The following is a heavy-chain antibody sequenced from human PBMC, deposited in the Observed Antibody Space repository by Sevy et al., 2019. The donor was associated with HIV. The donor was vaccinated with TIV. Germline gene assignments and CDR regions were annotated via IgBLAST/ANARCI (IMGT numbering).Heavy chain of an antibody. Sequence: GGSLRLSCAASGFPFSNYGMHWVRQAPGKGLEWVGAIFSDANIKYYVDSVKGRVAMSRDNSKNRVYLRMTSLRAEDTAVYSCGRESGSYWYFDLWGRGSPLTVSS. CDR1: GFPFSNYG. CDR3: GRESGSYWYFDL. V-gene: IGHV3-33*01. J-gene: IGHJ2*01. CDR2: IFSDANIK. D-gene: IGHD1-26*01.